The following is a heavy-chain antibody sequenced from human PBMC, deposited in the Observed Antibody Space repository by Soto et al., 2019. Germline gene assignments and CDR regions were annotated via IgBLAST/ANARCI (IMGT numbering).Heavy chain of an antibody. CDR2: IYYSGST. V-gene: IGHV4-39*01. D-gene: IGHD6-13*01. J-gene: IGHJ3*02. CDR1: GGSISSSSYY. Sequence: SETLSLTCTVSGGSISSSSYYWGWIRQPPGKGLEWIGSIYYSGSTYYNPSLKSRVTISVDTSKNQFSLKLSSVTAADTAVYYCARRDRGSSWYGFGAFDIWGQGTMVNVS. CDR3: ARRDRGSSWYGFGAFDI.